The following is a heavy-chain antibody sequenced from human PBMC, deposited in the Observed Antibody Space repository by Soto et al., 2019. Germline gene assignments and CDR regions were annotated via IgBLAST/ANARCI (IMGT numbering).Heavy chain of an antibody. Sequence: LSLTCAVSGGSISSSNWWSWVRQPPGKGLEWIGEIYHSGSTNYNPSLKSRVTISVDKSKNQFSLKLSTVTAADTAVYYCARGAPLRSWYYFDYWGQGTLVTVSS. J-gene: IGHJ4*02. D-gene: IGHD6-13*01. V-gene: IGHV4-4*02. CDR1: GGSISSSNW. CDR2: IYHSGST. CDR3: ARGAPLRSWYYFDY.